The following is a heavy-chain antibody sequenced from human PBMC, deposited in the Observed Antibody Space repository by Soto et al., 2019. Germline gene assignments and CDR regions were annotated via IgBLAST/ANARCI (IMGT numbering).Heavy chain of an antibody. CDR3: ARVKVHGYCSGGSCYAAWFDP. CDR2: IIPIFGTA. V-gene: IGHV1-69*06. CDR1: GGTFSSYA. Sequence: QVQLVQSGAEVKKPGSSVKVSCKASGGTFSSYAISWVRQAPGQGLEWMGGIIPIFGTANYAQKFQGRVTITADKSTSTAYMELSSLRSEDTAVYYCARVKVHGYCSGGSCYAAWFDPWGQGTLVTVSS. D-gene: IGHD2-15*01. J-gene: IGHJ5*02.